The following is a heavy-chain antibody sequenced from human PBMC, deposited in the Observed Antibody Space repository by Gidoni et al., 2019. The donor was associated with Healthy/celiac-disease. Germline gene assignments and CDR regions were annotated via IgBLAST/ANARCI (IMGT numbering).Heavy chain of an antibody. CDR2: ISGSGGST. J-gene: IGHJ4*02. V-gene: IGHV3-23*01. D-gene: IGHD6-13*01. CDR3: AKPRIAAAVFYIDY. CDR1: GVTFSSYA. Sequence: EVQLLESGGGLVQPGGSLRLSCAASGVTFSSYAMSWVRQAPGTGLEWVSAISGSGGSTYYADSVKGRFTISRDNSKNTLYLQMNSLRAEDTAVYYCAKPRIAAAVFYIDYWGQGTLVTVSS.